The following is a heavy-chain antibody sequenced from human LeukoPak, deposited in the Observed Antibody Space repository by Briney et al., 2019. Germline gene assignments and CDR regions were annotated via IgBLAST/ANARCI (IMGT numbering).Heavy chain of an antibody. J-gene: IGHJ4*02. D-gene: IGHD6-19*01. CDR2: ISSNGGST. CDR3: ARIGIAVAGDPDY. V-gene: IGHV3-64*01. Sequence: GGSLRLSCAVSGFTFSSYAMHWVRQAPGKGLEYVSAISSNGGSTYYANSVKGRFTISRDNSKNTLYLQMGSLRAEDMAVYCCARIGIAVAGDPDYWGQGTLVTVSS. CDR1: GFTFSSYA.